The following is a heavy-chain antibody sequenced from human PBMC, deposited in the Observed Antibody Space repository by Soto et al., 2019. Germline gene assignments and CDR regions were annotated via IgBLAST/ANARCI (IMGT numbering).Heavy chain of an antibody. J-gene: IGHJ6*02. D-gene: IGHD3-22*01. Sequence: GGSLRLSCAASGFTFSSYAMSWVRQAPGKGLEWVSTISGSGDSTYYADSVKGRFTISRDNSKNTLFVQMNSLSAEDTAIYYCANTRTQYSYDSSGLTYYYYGMDVWGQGTTVTVSS. V-gene: IGHV3-23*01. CDR2: ISGSGDST. CDR3: ANTRTQYSYDSSGLTYYYYGMDV. CDR1: GFTFSSYA.